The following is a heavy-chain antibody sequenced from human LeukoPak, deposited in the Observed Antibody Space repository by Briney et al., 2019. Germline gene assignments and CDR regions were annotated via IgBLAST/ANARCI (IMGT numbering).Heavy chain of an antibody. Sequence: ASVKVSCKVSGYTLTELSMHWVRQAPGNGLEWMGGFDPEDGETIYAQKFQGRVTMTEDTSTDTAYMELSSLRSEDTAVDYCATRTYSGYDWEFDYWGQGTLVTVSS. D-gene: IGHD5-12*01. V-gene: IGHV1-24*01. CDR1: GYTLTELS. CDR3: ATRTYSGYDWEFDY. J-gene: IGHJ4*02. CDR2: FDPEDGET.